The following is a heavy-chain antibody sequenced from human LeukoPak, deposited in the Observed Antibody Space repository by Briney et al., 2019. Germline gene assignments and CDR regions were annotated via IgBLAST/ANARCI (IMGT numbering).Heavy chain of an antibody. Sequence: GGSLRLSCAASGFTFSSYWMSWVRQAPGKGLEWVANIKQDGSEKYYVDSVKGRFTISRDNAKNSLYLQTNSLRAEDTAVYYCARGELSSGYYYDYWGQGTLVTVSS. D-gene: IGHD3-22*01. CDR1: GFTFSSYW. CDR2: IKQDGSEK. J-gene: IGHJ4*02. CDR3: ARGELSSGYYYDY. V-gene: IGHV3-7*03.